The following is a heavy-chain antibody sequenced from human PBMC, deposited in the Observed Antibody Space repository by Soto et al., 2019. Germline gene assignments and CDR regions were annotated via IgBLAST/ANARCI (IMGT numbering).Heavy chain of an antibody. Sequence: PPGTLSLPCTVSGGSIGSINYYWGWIRKPPGKGPEWIGNIYYSGSTYYNQSLKSRVTISVDTSKNQFSLKLSSVTAADTAGYYCARRGGKCGGDCYPMGFFDYWGQGTLVTVSS. CDR3: ARRGGKCGGDCYPMGFFDY. CDR1: GGSIGSINYY. D-gene: IGHD2-21*02. V-gene: IGHV4-39*01. CDR2: IYYSGST. J-gene: IGHJ4*02.